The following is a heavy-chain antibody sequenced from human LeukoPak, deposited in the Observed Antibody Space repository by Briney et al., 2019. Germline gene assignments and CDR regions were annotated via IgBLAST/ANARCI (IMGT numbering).Heavy chain of an antibody. V-gene: IGHV4-34*01. D-gene: IGHD2-15*01. J-gene: IGHJ4*02. CDR2: INHSGST. Sequence: SETLSLTCAVYGGSFSGYYWSWIRQSPGKGLEWIGEINHSGSTNYNPSLKSRVTISVDTSKNQFSLKLSSVTAADTAVYYCAREGVVGAYGHFDYWGQGTLVTVSS. CDR1: GGSFSGYY. CDR3: AREGVVGAYGHFDY.